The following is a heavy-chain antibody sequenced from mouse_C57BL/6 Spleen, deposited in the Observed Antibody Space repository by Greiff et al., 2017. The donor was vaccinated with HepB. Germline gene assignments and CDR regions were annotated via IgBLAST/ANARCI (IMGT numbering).Heavy chain of an antibody. J-gene: IGHJ4*01. CDR3: AREGNWDNYYAMDY. V-gene: IGHV1-80*01. D-gene: IGHD4-1*01. CDR1: GYAFSSYW. Sequence: QVQLQESGAELVKPGASVKISCKASGYAFSSYWMNWVKQRPGKGLEWIGQIYPGDGDTNYNGKFKGKATLTADKSSSTAYMQLSSLTSEDSAVYFCAREGNWDNYYAMDYWGQGTSVTVSS. CDR2: IYPGDGDT.